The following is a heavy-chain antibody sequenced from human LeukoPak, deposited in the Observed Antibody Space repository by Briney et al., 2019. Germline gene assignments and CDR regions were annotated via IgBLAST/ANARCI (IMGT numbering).Heavy chain of an antibody. Sequence: SETLSLTCAVYGGSFSGYYWSWIRQPPGKGLEWIGEINHSGSTNYNPSLKSRVTISVDTSKNQFSLKLSSVTAADTAVYYCARGRDGYSPDAFDIWGQGTMVTVSS. CDR1: GGSFSGYY. CDR3: ARGRDGYSPDAFDI. V-gene: IGHV4-34*01. D-gene: IGHD5-24*01. J-gene: IGHJ3*02. CDR2: INHSGST.